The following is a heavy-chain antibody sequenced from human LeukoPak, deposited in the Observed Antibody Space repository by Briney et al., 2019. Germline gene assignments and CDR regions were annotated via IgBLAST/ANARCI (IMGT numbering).Heavy chain of an antibody. CDR2: ISAYNGNT. D-gene: IGHD3-10*01. CDR3: ARESLLLWFGESDY. V-gene: IGHV1-18*01. J-gene: IGHJ4*02. CDR1: GGTFSSYA. Sequence: ASVKVSCKASGGTFSSYAISWVRQAPGQGLEWMGWISAYNGNTNYAQKLQGRVTMTTDTSTSTAYMELRSLRSDDTAVYYCARESLLLWFGESDYWGQGTLVTVSS.